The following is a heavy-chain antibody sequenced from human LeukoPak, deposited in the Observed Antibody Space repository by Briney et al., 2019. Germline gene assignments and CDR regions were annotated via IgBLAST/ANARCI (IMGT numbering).Heavy chain of an antibody. CDR2: ITSDGTTI. J-gene: IGHJ5*02. D-gene: IGHD1-26*01. CDR3: AKDYEPLVGVHRWGDWFDP. CDR1: GFDFSITW. Sequence: GGSLSLSCVASGFDFSITWMHWVRQPPGQGLVWVARITSDGTTISYAESVKGRFTISRDNAKNTLYLQMNSLRAEDTAVYYCAKDYEPLVGVHRWGDWFDPLGQGTLVTVSS. V-gene: IGHV3-74*03.